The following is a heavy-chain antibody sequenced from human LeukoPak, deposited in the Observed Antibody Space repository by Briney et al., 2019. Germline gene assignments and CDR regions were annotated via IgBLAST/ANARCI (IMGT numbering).Heavy chain of an antibody. CDR1: GFTFSSFA. CDR2: ISGNGVFA. J-gene: IGHJ3*02. V-gene: IGHV3-23*01. Sequence: GGSLRLSCIGSGFTFSSFAMSWVRQAPGKGLEWVSVISGNGVFAHYADSVGGRFTISRDNAKNSLYLQMNSLRAEDTALYYCAKGTGYNWNRDAFDIWGQGTMVTVSS. CDR3: AKGTGYNWNRDAFDI. D-gene: IGHD1-20*01.